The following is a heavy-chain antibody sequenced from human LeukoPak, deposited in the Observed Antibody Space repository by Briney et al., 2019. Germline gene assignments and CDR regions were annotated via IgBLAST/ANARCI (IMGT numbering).Heavy chain of an antibody. J-gene: IGHJ1*01. D-gene: IGHD6-19*01. CDR1: GFTFSSYA. CDR3: VKNGAVAVDYFQL. V-gene: IGHV3-30-3*02. CDR2: ISYDGSKK. Sequence: QPGRSLRLSCAASGFTFSSYAVHWVRQAPGKGLDWVALISYDGSKKSYADSVKGRFTISRDNSKNTVYLQLNSVRAEDTAVYWCVKNGAVAVDYFQLWGQGTQVTVSS.